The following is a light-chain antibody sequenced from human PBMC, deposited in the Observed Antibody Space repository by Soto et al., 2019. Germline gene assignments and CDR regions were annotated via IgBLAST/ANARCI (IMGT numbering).Light chain of an antibody. CDR2: GAS. Sequence: EVVLTQSPGTLSLSPGERATLSCRASQSVSSSYLAWYQQKPGRAPRLLIYGASNRATGIPDRFSGSGSETDFTLTISRLEPEDFAVYYCQRYGRTPPLTFGGGTKMEIK. CDR3: QRYGRTPPLT. CDR1: QSVSSSY. J-gene: IGKJ4*01. V-gene: IGKV3-20*01.